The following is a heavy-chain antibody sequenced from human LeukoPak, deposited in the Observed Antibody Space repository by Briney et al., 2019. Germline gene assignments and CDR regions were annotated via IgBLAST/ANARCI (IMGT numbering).Heavy chain of an antibody. Sequence: GGSLRLSCAASGFTFSSYAMHWVRQAPGKGLEWVAVISYDGSNKYYADSVKGRFTISRDNSKNTLYLQMNSLRAEDTAVYYCARGSHIVVVTAFDYWGQGTLVTVSS. D-gene: IGHD2-21*02. CDR2: ISYDGSNK. CDR3: ARGSHIVVVTAFDY. CDR1: GFTFSSYA. V-gene: IGHV3-30-3*01. J-gene: IGHJ4*02.